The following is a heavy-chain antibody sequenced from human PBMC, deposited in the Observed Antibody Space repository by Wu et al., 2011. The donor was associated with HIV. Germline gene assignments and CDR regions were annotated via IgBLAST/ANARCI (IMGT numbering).Heavy chain of an antibody. CDR2: LNPNSGNT. V-gene: IGHV1-8*03. J-gene: IGHJ4*02. CDR1: GYTFSSYD. CDR3: ARGPLYDSSGYHLHADY. D-gene: IGHD3-22*01. Sequence: QVQLVQSGAEVKEPGASVKVSCKASGYTFSSYDINWVRQAIGQGLEWMGWLNPNSGNTGYAQKFQGRVTITRDTSINTAYMELSSLRSDDTAVYYCARGPLYDSSGYHLHADYWGQGTLVTVSS.